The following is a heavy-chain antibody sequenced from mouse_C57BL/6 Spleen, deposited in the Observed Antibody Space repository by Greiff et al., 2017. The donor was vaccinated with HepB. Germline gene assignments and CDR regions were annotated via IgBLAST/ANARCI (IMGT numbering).Heavy chain of an antibody. V-gene: IGHV5-17*01. CDR3: ARRLGRGGYAMDY. CDR1: GFTFSDYG. CDR2: ISSGSSTI. Sequence: EVMVVESGGGLVKPGGSLKLSCAASGFTFSDYGMHWVRQAPEKGLEWVAYISSGSSTIYYADTVKGRFTISRDNAKNTLFLQMTSLRSEDTAMYYCARRLGRGGYAMDYWGQGTSVTVSS. J-gene: IGHJ4*01. D-gene: IGHD4-1*01.